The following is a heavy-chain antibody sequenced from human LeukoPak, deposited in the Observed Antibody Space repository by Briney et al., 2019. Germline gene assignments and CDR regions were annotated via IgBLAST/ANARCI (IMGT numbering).Heavy chain of an antibody. V-gene: IGHV3-74*01. CDR2: IESDGSST. Sequence: GGSLRLSCAASGFTFSSYSMSWVRHAPGKGLVWVSRIESDGSSTNYADSVKGRFTISRDNAKNTLSLQMSSLRAEDTAVYYCARGFGSGSSLPFDHWGQGTLVTVSS. CDR1: GFTFSSYS. J-gene: IGHJ4*02. CDR3: ARGFGSGSSLPFDH. D-gene: IGHD3-10*01.